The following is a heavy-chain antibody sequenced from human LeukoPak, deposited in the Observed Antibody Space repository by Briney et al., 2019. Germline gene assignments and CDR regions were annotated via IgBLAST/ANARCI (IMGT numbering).Heavy chain of an antibody. Sequence: PGGSLRLSCAASGLTFSNYEMNWVRQAPGKGLEWVSYISSSGSTIYYPDSVKGRFTISRDNAKNSLYLQMNSLRAEDTAVYYCAREFDYYGSGSYRRFDYWGQGTLVTVSS. CDR2: ISSSGSTI. CDR1: GLTFSNYE. CDR3: AREFDYYGSGSYRRFDY. V-gene: IGHV3-48*03. D-gene: IGHD3-10*01. J-gene: IGHJ4*02.